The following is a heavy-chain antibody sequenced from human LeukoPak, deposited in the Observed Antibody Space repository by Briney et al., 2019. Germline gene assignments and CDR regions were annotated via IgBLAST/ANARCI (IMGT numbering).Heavy chain of an antibody. CDR2: IYHRGST. CDR3: ARDGGAGGAFDI. J-gene: IGHJ3*02. D-gene: IGHD2-15*01. CDR1: GGSISSSNW. V-gene: IGHV4-4*02. Sequence: SETLSLTCAVSGGSISSSNWWSWVRPPPGKGLEWIGEIYHRGSTNYNPSLKSRVTISVDKSKNQFSLKLSSVTAADTAVYYCARDGGAGGAFDIWGQGTMVTVSS.